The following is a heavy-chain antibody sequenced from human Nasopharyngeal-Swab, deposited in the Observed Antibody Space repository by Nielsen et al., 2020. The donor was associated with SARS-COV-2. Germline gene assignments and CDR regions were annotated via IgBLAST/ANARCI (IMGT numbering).Heavy chain of an antibody. D-gene: IGHD3-16*01. J-gene: IGHJ2*01. V-gene: IGHV4-59*01. Sequence: GSLRLSCSVSGDSIISYYWSWIRQPPGKGLDWIGSMYYSGSTTHNPSLKSRVTISVATSKNQISLKLTSVTAADTAVYYCARPGGSGDTYWYFDLWGRGTLVTVSS. CDR2: MYYSGST. CDR3: ARPGGSGDTYWYFDL. CDR1: GDSIISYY.